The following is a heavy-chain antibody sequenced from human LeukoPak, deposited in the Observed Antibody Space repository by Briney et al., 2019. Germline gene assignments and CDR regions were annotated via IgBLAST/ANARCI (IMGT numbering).Heavy chain of an antibody. J-gene: IGHJ4*02. Sequence: PGGSLRLSCAASGLTFSTYSMNWVRQAPGKGLEWVSYISSHSRTIYYADSVKGRFTISRDNAKNSQFLQMDSLRAEDTAVYYCASLLRDILPFFDYWGQGTLVTVSS. CDR3: ASLLRDILPFFDY. CDR1: GLTFSTYS. V-gene: IGHV3-48*01. CDR2: ISSHSRTI.